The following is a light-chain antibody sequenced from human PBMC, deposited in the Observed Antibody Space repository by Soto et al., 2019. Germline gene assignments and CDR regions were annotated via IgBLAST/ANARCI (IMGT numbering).Light chain of an antibody. Sequence: EIVLTQSPGTLSLSPGERATLSCRASQSVSSYLAWYQQKGGQAPRLLIYDASSRAPGIPARFSGSGSGTDFTLTISSLEPEDFAVYYCQQRSVWPTFGGGTKVDIK. J-gene: IGKJ4*01. CDR1: QSVSSY. CDR3: QQRSVWPT. V-gene: IGKV3-11*01. CDR2: DAS.